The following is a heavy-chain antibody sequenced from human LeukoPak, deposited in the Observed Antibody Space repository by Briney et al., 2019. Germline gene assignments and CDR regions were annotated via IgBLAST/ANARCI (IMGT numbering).Heavy chain of an antibody. CDR2: IYPNSGGT. J-gene: IGHJ5*02. D-gene: IGHD6-19*01. CDR1: GYTFTGYY. V-gene: IGHV1-2*02. CDR3: ARAQQWLGGWFDP. Sequence: ASVKVSCKGSGYTFTGYYMHWVRQAPGQGLEWMGWIYPNSGGTNYAQKFQGRVTMTRDTSISTAYMELSRLRSDDTAVYYCARAQQWLGGWFDPWGQGTLVTVSS.